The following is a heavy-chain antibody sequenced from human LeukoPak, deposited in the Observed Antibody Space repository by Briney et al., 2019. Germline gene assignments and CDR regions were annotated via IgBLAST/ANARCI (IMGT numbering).Heavy chain of an antibody. V-gene: IGHV3-23*01. Sequence: GGSLRLSCAVSGFPFGSEAMSWVRQSPARGLEWVSSISPGGGTTYYADYVKGRFTISRDNSNNTLYVQMNSLRADDTAVYYCAKVRSGSSNWALRIFDNWGQGTLVTVSS. D-gene: IGHD6-13*01. CDR2: ISPGGGTT. J-gene: IGHJ4*02. CDR1: GFPFGSEA. CDR3: AKVRSGSSNWALRIFDN.